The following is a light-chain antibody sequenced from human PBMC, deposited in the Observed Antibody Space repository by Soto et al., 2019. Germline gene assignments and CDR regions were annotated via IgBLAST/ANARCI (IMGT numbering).Light chain of an antibody. CDR1: QSVSSN. J-gene: IGKJ1*01. CDR3: QQYGSSPPRT. Sequence: EIVLTQSPATLSLSPGERATLSCRASQSVSSNLAWYQQKPGQAPRLLIYGASTRATDVPDRFSGSGSGADFTLSISRLEPEDFAVYYCQQYGSSPPRTFGQGTKVDI. CDR2: GAS. V-gene: IGKV3-20*01.